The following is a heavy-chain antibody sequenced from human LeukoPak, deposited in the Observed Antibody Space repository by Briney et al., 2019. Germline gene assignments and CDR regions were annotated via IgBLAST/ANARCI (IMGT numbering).Heavy chain of an antibody. CDR2: FDPEDGET. CDR1: QYAFTDYA. Sequence: ASVKVSCTASQYAFTDYAVHWVRQAPGKGLEWMGGFDPEDGETIYAQKFQGRVTMTEDTSTDTAYMELSSLRSEDTAVYYCATGGSGYYYGAFDIWGQGTMVTVSS. J-gene: IGHJ3*02. V-gene: IGHV1-24*01. CDR3: ATGGSGYYYGAFDI. D-gene: IGHD3-22*01.